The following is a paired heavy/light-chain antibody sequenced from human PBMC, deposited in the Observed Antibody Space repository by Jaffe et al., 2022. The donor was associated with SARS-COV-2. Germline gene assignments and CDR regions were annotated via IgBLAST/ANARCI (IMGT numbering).Heavy chain of an antibody. V-gene: IGHV3-33*06. CDR3: AKVGPLRRGYEYHYYYGMDV. D-gene: IGHD5-12*01. Sequence: QVQLVESGGGVVQPGRSLRLSCAASGFTFSSYGMHWVRQAPGKGLEWVAVIWYDGSNKYYADSVKGRFTISRDNSKNTLYLQMNSLRAEDTAVYYCAKVGPLRRGYEYHYYYGMDVWGQGTTVTVSS. CDR1: GFTFSSYG. J-gene: IGHJ6*02. CDR2: IWYDGSNK.
Light chain of an antibody. Sequence: NFMLTQPHSVSESPGKTVTISCTRSSGSIASNYVQWYQQRPGSSPTTVIYEDNQRPSGVPDRFSGSIDSSSNSASLTISGLKTEDEADYYCQSYDSSNLVVFGGGTKLTVL. V-gene: IGLV6-57*01. CDR2: EDN. J-gene: IGLJ2*01. CDR1: SGSIASNY. CDR3: QSYDSSNLVV.